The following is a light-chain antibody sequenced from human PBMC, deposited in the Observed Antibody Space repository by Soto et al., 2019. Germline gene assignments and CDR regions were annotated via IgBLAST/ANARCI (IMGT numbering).Light chain of an antibody. V-gene: IGKV2-24*01. CDR3: RQATQFPPYT. Sequence: DIVLTQTPLSSPVTLGQPASISCKSSQSLLHSDGNTYLSWLQQRPGQPPRLLIYRVSSRFSGVPDRFSGSGAGTDFTLKISRVEAEDVGVYYCRQATQFPPYTFGQGTKLEIK. CDR2: RVS. CDR1: QSLLHSDGNTY. J-gene: IGKJ2*01.